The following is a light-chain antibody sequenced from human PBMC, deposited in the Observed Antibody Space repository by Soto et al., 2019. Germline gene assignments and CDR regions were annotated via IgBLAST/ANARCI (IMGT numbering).Light chain of an antibody. J-gene: IGKJ2*01. CDR1: QDISNY. Sequence: DIQMTQSPSSLSASVGDRVTITCQASQDISNYLNWYQQKPGKAPKLLIYDASNLETGVPSRFSGSGSGTDFTLTISSLQAEDVAVYYCHQYYSIPYTFGQGTKLEIK. V-gene: IGKV1-33*01. CDR2: DAS. CDR3: HQYYSIPYT.